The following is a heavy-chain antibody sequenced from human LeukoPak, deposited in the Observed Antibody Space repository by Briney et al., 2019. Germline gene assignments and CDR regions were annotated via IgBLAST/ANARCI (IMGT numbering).Heavy chain of an antibody. J-gene: IGHJ4*02. D-gene: IGHD6-19*01. Sequence: GGSLRLSCAASGFTFSDSAINWVRQASGKGLEWVGHIRGKTNSYATAYAASVRGRFTISRDDSKNTAYLQMNSLKTEDTAVYYCTGGSGWYSPDYWGQGTLVTVSS. CDR1: GFTFSDSA. CDR2: IRGKTNSYAT. CDR3: TGGSGWYSPDY. V-gene: IGHV3-73*01.